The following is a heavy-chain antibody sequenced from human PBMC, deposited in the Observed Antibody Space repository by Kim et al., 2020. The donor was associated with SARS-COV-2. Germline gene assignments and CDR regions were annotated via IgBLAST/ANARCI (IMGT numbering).Heavy chain of an antibody. CDR3: AKVWRDGVAPDY. V-gene: IGHV3-23*01. D-gene: IGHD3-3*01. Sequence: GGSLRLSCAASGFTFSDYAMSWVRQAPGKGLEWVSAISVGGGNTYYADSVKGRFTISRDNSKNTLYLQMNSLRAEDTAVYYCAKVWRDGVAPDYWGQGALVTVSS. CDR2: ISVGGGNT. J-gene: IGHJ4*02. CDR1: GFTFSDYA.